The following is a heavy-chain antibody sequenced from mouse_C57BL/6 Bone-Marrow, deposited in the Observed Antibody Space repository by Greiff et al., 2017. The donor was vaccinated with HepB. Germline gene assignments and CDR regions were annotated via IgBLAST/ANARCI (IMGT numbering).Heavy chain of an antibody. CDR2: IDPEDGET. CDR3: ASYGNYPYWYFDV. CDR1: GFNIKDYY. V-gene: IGHV14-2*01. J-gene: IGHJ1*03. Sequence: DVKLQESGAELVKPGASVKLSCTASGFNIKDYYMHWVKQRTEQGLEWIGRIDPEDGETKYAPKFQGKATITADTSSNTAYLQLSSLTSEDTAVYYCASYGNYPYWYFDVWGTGTTVTVSS. D-gene: IGHD2-1*01.